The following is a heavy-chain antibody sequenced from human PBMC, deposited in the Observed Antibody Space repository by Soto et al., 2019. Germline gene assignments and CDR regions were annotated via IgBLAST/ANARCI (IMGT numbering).Heavy chain of an antibody. CDR1: GASVASGGYF. V-gene: IGHV4-61*08. CDR3: ARESYYGSGATVVGY. D-gene: IGHD3-10*01. Sequence: SETLSLTCSVSGASVASGGYFWTWIRQLPGKGLEWIGYIYYSGTTSYNPSLNSRVTISVDTSKNQFSLKLNSVTAADTAVYYCARESYYGSGATVVGYWGLGTLVTV. J-gene: IGHJ4*02. CDR2: IYYSGTT.